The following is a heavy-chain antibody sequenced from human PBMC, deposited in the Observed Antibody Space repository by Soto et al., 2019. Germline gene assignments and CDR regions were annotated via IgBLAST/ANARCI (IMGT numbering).Heavy chain of an antibody. J-gene: IGHJ4*02. CDR2: ISGSGGST. Sequence: GGSLRLSCAASGFTFSSYAMSWVRQAPGKGLEWVSAISGSGGSTYYADSVKGRFTISRDNSKNTLYLQMNSLRAEDTAVYYCAKEEATIFGVVIIPFDYWGQGTLVTVSS. D-gene: IGHD3-3*01. CDR1: GFTFSSYA. CDR3: AKEEATIFGVVIIPFDY. V-gene: IGHV3-23*01.